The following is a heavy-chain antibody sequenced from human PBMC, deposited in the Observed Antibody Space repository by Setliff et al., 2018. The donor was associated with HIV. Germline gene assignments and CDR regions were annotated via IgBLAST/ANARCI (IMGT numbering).Heavy chain of an antibody. CDR2: IFPGDSET. D-gene: IGHD6-19*01. CDR1: GYNFRKYW. V-gene: IGHV5-51*01. Sequence: AGESLKISCKGSGYNFRKYWIAWVRQMPGKGLEWMGIIFPGDSETTYRPSFQGQVTISIDKSISTAYLQWSSLKASDTAMYFCARVAVPSTVYYYYHMDVWGKGTAVTVSS. J-gene: IGHJ6*03. CDR3: ARVAVPSTVYYYYHMDV.